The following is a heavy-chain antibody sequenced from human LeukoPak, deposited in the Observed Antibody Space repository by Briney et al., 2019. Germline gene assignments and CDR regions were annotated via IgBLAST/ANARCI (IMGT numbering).Heavy chain of an antibody. CDR1: QFTFTDYT. D-gene: IGHD3-3*01. Sequence: GGSLRLSCAASQFTFTDYTMNWVRRARGKGLEWVSSISTRSDYIYYAESVKGRFTISRDNAKNSLYLQMNSLRAEDTAVYYCARYVYGVVTSFDYWGQGTLVTVSS. V-gene: IGHV3-21*01. CDR2: ISTRSDYI. J-gene: IGHJ4*02. CDR3: ARYVYGVVTSFDY.